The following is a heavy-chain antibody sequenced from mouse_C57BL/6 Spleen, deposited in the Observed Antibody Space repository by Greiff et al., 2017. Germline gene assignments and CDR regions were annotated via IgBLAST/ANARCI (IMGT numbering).Heavy chain of an antibody. CDR1: GYSITSGYY. CDR2: ISYDGSN. J-gene: IGHJ2*01. Sequence: EVKLQESGPGLVKPSQSLSLTCSVTGYSITSGYYWNWIRQFPGNKLEWMGYISYDGSNNYNPSLKNRISITRDTSKNQFFLKLNSVTTEDTATYYCAREGLTGYFDYWGQGTTLTVSS. V-gene: IGHV3-6*01. D-gene: IGHD4-1*01. CDR3: AREGLTGYFDY.